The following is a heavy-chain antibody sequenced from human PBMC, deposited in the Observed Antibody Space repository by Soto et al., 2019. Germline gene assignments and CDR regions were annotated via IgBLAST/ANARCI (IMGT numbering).Heavy chain of an antibody. Sequence: EVQLSGSGGGLVQPGGSLRLSCAASGFTFSSYAMSWVRQAPGKGLEWVSAISGSSTSTYYADSVKGRFTISREHSKNKLYLQMKRLRAEDTAVYYCAKDPSSGFAMENYFDYWGQGTLVTVSS. CDR2: ISGSSTST. CDR1: GFTFSSYA. D-gene: IGHD3-10*01. J-gene: IGHJ4*02. CDR3: AKDPSSGFAMENYFDY. V-gene: IGHV3-23*01.